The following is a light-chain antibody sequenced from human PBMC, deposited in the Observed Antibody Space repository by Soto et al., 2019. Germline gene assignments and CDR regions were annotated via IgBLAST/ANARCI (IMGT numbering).Light chain of an antibody. V-gene: IGKV1-17*03. CDR1: QGISNS. Sequence: DLQMTQSPSAMPASVGDRVTITCRASQGISNSLAWFQQKPGKVPKRLIYGASGLQSGVPSRFSGSGSGTEFTLTISSLQPVDFATYYCLQHNSYPFTFGQGTKLEIK. CDR2: GAS. J-gene: IGKJ2*01. CDR3: LQHNSYPFT.